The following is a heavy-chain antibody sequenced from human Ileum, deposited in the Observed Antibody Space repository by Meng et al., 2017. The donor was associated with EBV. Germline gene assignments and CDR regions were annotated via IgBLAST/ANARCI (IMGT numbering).Heavy chain of an antibody. CDR3: ASYNRGRGGIGS. Sequence: GQLQESGPGLVQPSGTLSLTCTVSGASLNNNNWWSWVRQPPGKGLEWIGEIYHRGSTNYNPSLNSRVTISLDTLKNHFVLKLTSVTAADTAVYYCASYNRGRGGIGSWGQGTLVTVSS. V-gene: IGHV4-4*02. CDR2: IYHRGST. CDR1: GASLNNNNW. D-gene: IGHD1-14*01. J-gene: IGHJ4*02.